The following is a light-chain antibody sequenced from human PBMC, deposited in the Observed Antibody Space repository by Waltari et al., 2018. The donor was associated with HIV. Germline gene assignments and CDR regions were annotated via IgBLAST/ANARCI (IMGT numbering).Light chain of an antibody. Sequence: DIAMIQSPDSLAVSPGETASISCRSSQSLLHNNGHNSLDWYIQRPGQAPELLIYLASRRASGVPDRIAGSGSGTDFILKISRVEPEDVGVYYCMHGQQTPVFGQGTQVEV. CDR1: QSLLHNNGHNS. CDR3: MHGQQTPV. CDR2: LAS. V-gene: IGKV2-28*01. J-gene: IGKJ1*01.